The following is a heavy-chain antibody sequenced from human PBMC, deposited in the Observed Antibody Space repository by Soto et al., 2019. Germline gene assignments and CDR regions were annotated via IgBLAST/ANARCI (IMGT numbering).Heavy chain of an antibody. V-gene: IGHV3-23*01. Sequence: GGSLRLSCAASGFTFSSYAMSWVRQAPGKGLEWVSAISGSGGSTYYADSLKGRFTISRDNTKNTLYLHMNSLRAEDTAVYYCAKGPRFLVVVAATSGPFDYWGQGTLVTVSS. CDR3: AKGPRFLVVVAATSGPFDY. CDR1: GFTFSSYA. D-gene: IGHD2-15*01. J-gene: IGHJ4*02. CDR2: ISGSGGST.